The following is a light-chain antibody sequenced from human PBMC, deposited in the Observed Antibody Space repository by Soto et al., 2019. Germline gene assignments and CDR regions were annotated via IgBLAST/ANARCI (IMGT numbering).Light chain of an antibody. CDR2: DAS. V-gene: IGKV3-11*01. Sequence: EIVLTQSPATLSLSPGERSTLSCRASQSINRHLAWYRRKPGQAPRLLIYDASNRATGIPARFSGRGSATDFTLTINRLEPEDFAVYFCQQYASGPLTFGGGTKVDI. J-gene: IGKJ4*01. CDR1: QSINRH. CDR3: QQYASGPLT.